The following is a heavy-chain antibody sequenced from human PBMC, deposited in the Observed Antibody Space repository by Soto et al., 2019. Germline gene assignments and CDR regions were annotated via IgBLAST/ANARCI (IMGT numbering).Heavy chain of an antibody. CDR3: ARDGWESGYSSGWYGY. CDR2: INPSGGST. J-gene: IGHJ4*02. CDR1: GYTFTSYY. V-gene: IGHV1-46*01. D-gene: IGHD6-19*01. Sequence: QVQLVQSGAEVKKPGASVKVSCKASGYTFTSYYMHWVRQAPGQGLESMGIINPSGGSTSYAQKFQGRVTMTRDTSTSTVYMELSSLRSEDTAVYYCARDGWESGYSSGWYGYWGQGTLVTVSS.